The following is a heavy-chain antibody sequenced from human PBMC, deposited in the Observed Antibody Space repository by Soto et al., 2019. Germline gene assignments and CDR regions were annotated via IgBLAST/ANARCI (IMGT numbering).Heavy chain of an antibody. CDR3: ARGKVLRYFDWYGSLFDY. Sequence: SVKVSCKASGGTFSSYAISWVRQAPGQGLEWMGGIIPIFGTANYAQKFQGRVTITADESTSTAYMELSSLRSEDTAVYYCARGKVLRYFDWYGSLFDYWGQGTLVTVSS. CDR1: GGTFSSYA. V-gene: IGHV1-69*13. CDR2: IIPIFGTA. J-gene: IGHJ4*02. D-gene: IGHD3-9*01.